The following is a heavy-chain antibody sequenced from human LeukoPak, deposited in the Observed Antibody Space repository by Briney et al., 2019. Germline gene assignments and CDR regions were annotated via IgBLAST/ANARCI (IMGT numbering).Heavy chain of an antibody. CDR3: ARDPVQDYGGNSGGFDP. D-gene: IGHD4-23*01. CDR2: IIPTFGTA. V-gene: IGHV1-69*05. J-gene: IGHJ5*02. Sequence: GASVKVSCKASGGTFSSYAISWVRQAPGQGLEWMGRIIPTFGTANYAQKFQGRVTITTDESTSTAYMELSSLRSEDTAVYYCARDPVQDYGGNSGGFDPWGQGTLVTVSS. CDR1: GGTFSSYA.